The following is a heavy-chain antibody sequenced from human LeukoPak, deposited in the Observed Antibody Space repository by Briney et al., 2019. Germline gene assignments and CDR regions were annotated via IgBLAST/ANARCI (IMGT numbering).Heavy chain of an antibody. CDR3: AKESRVTTSGDAFDI. Sequence: PGGSLRLSCAASGFTFSSYAMSWVRRAPGKGLEWVSAISGSGGSTYYADSVKGRFTVSRDNSKNTLSLQMNRLRAEDTAVYYCAKESRVTTSGDAFDIWGQGTMISVSS. J-gene: IGHJ3*02. CDR2: ISGSGGST. CDR1: GFTFSSYA. V-gene: IGHV3-23*01. D-gene: IGHD4-17*01.